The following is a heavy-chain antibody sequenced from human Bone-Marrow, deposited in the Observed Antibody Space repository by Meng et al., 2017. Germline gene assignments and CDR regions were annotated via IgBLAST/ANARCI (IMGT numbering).Heavy chain of an antibody. D-gene: IGHD3-10*01. Sequence: SQTLSLTCAISGDSVSSNSATWNWIRQSPSRGLEWLGRTYYRSNWYNDYAVSVKSRITINADTSKNQFSLKLSSVTAADTAVYYCARAQVYYYGSGSYYNSPFDPWGQGTLVTVSS. CDR2: TYYRSNWYN. J-gene: IGHJ5*02. V-gene: IGHV6-1*01. CDR3: ARAQVYYYGSGSYYNSPFDP. CDR1: GDSVSSNSAT.